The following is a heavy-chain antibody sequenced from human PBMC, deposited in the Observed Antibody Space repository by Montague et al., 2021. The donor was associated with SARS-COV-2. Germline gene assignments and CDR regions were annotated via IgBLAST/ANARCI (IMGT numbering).Heavy chain of an antibody. CDR2: IYQSGSA. V-gene: IGHV4-30-2*06. CDR3: ATGSSPGRPAPGAPPRAQRP. D-gene: IGHD1-26*01. CDR1: GGSVSSGDYS. Sequence: TLSLTCVVSGGSVSSGDYSWSWIRQSPGKGLEWIGYIYQSGSAYYNPSLKSRVTISIDTSNNQFSLNLRSVTAADTGLYYCATGSSPGRPAPGAPPRAQRPW. J-gene: IGHJ5*02.